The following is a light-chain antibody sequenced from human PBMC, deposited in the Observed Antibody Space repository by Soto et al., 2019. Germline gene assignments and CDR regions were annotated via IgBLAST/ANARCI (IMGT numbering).Light chain of an antibody. V-gene: IGLV2-23*01. CDR3: CSYAGSSTPVV. CDR1: SSDVGSYNL. CDR2: EGS. J-gene: IGLJ2*01. Sequence: QSALTQPASVSGSPGQSITISCTGTSSDVGSYNLVSWYQQHPGKAPKLMIYEGSKRPSGVSNRFSCSKSGNTASLTISGLQAADEADYYCCSYAGSSTPVVFGGGTKVTVL.